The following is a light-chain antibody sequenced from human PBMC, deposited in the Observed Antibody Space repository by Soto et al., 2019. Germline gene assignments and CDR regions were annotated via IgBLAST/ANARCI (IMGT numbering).Light chain of an antibody. CDR2: AAS. CDR3: QQYNDDPWT. V-gene: IGKV1-27*01. J-gene: IGKJ1*01. Sequence: DIQMTQSPSSLSASVGDRVTITCRASQGISNYLAWYQQKPGKVPKLLIYAASTLQSGVPSRFGGSGSGTDFTLTISSLQPEDVATYYCQQYNDDPWTFGPGTKVEIK. CDR1: QGISNY.